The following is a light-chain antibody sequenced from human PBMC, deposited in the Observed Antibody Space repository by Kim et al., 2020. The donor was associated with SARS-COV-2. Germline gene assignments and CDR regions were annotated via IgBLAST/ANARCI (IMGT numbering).Light chain of an antibody. CDR1: EQIQSY. Sequence: AFVGDRVISTCRASEQIQSYLSWYQQKPGKAPKLLIYEASKLESGVPSRFSASGSGTEFTLTISSLQPDDFATYYCQQYDTYSAAFGQGTKLEI. J-gene: IGKJ2*01. CDR2: EAS. CDR3: QQYDTYSAA. V-gene: IGKV1-5*03.